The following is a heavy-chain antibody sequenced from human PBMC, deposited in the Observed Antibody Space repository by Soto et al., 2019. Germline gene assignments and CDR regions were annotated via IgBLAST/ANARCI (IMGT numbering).Heavy chain of an antibody. V-gene: IGHV2-70*11. J-gene: IGHJ4*02. Sequence: SGPTLVNPTQTLTLTCTFSGFSLSTSGMCVSWIRQPPGKALEWLARIDWDDDKYYSTSLKTRLTISKDTSKNQVVLTMTNMDPLETAVYAFVRIKGSSAYADYWGQGTLVTVSS. CDR1: GFSLSTSGMC. D-gene: IGHD3-22*01. CDR3: VRIKGSSAYADY. CDR2: IDWDDDK.